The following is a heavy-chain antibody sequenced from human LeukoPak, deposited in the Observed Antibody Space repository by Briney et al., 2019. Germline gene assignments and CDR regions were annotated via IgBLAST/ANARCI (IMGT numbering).Heavy chain of an antibody. CDR1: GFTFNSCA. Sequence: PGGSLRLPCAASGFTFNSCAMNGVRETPGRGLEWVSTVSGSGHSTFYADSVKGRFTIPRDNSKNTLYLQMSSLRAEDTAFYYCVKRDRFLEQPPYWGQGPLVTASS. CDR3: VKRDRFLEQPPY. V-gene: IGHV3-23*01. J-gene: IGHJ4*02. CDR2: VSGSGHST. D-gene: IGHD3-3*01.